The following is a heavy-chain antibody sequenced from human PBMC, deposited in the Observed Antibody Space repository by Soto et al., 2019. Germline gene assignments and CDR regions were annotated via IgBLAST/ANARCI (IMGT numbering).Heavy chain of an antibody. CDR2: IYYSGTT. Sequence: QVQLQESGPGLVKPSQTLSLTCTVSGGSISSGTYYWSWIRHHPGKGLEWIGYIYYSGTTYYNPSLKSRVTISVDTCKNQFSLKLSSVTAADTAVYYCVRGDYGDVFEIWGQGTMVTVSS. CDR1: GGSISSGTYY. CDR3: VRGDYGDVFEI. D-gene: IGHD4-17*01. V-gene: IGHV4-31*03. J-gene: IGHJ3*02.